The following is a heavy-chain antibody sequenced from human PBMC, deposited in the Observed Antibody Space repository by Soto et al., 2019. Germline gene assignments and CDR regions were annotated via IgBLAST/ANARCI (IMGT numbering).Heavy chain of an antibody. V-gene: IGHV3-30*04. CDR2: VSFDGKVT. CDR1: GFTFTILS. Sequence: GVSLRLSCTGSGFTFTILSLHWVRQGPDKGLEWVAVVSFDGKVTYYADSVKGRFTVSRDISKNTIYLQANSLRPEDTAVYYCAREPYGDSQYFDYWGQGT. CDR3: AREPYGDSQYFDY. J-gene: IGHJ4*02. D-gene: IGHD2-21*02.